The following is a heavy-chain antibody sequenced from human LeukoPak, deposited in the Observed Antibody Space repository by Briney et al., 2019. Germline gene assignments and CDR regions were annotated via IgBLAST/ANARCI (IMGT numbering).Heavy chain of an antibody. D-gene: IGHD6-13*01. CDR1: GFTFSSYV. CDR3: ARDQGGISSSWYSGYYYYGMDV. V-gene: IGHV3-74*01. CDR2: INSDGSST. J-gene: IGHJ6*02. Sequence: PGGSLRLSCAAPGFTFSSYVMNWVRQAPGKGLVWVSRINSDGSSTSYADSVKGRFTISRDNAKNTLYLQMNSLRAEDTAVYYCARDQGGISSSWYSGYYYYGMDVWGQGTTVTVSS.